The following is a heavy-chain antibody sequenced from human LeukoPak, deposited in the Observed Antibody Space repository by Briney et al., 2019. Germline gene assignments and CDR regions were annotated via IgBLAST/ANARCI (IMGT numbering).Heavy chain of an antibody. D-gene: IGHD2-2*01. CDR1: GGSISSGSYY. CDR2: IYTSGST. V-gene: IGHV4-61*02. CDR3: ARVDCSSTSCYLDY. J-gene: IGHJ4*02. Sequence: SSETLSLTCTVSGGSISSGSYYWSWIRQPDGKGLEWIGRIYTSGSTNYNPSLKSRVTISVDTSKNQFSLKLSSVTAADTAVYYCARVDCSSTSCYLDYWGQGTLVTVSS.